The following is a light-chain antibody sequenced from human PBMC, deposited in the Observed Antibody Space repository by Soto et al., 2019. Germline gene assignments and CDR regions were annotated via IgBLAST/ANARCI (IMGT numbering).Light chain of an antibody. V-gene: IGKV1-6*01. CDR3: LQDYNYPWT. CDR2: AAS. J-gene: IGKJ1*01. CDR1: QGIRID. Sequence: AIQMTQSPSSLSASVGDRVTITCRASQGIRIDLGWYQQKPGKAPKLLIYAASSLERGVPSRFSGSGAGTAFTLTISSLQPEDFATYYCLQDYNYPWTFGQGTKVDIK.